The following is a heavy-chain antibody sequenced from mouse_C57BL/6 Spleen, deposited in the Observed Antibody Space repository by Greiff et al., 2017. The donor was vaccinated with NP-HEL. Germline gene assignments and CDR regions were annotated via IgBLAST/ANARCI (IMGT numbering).Heavy chain of an antibody. Sequence: VKLQQSGPELVKPGASVKISCKASGYAFSSSWMNWVKQRPGKGLEWIGRIYPGDGDTKYNGKFKGKATLTADKSSSTAYMQLSSLTSEDSAVYFCARWEYGNYAMDYWGQGTSVTVSS. J-gene: IGHJ4*01. CDR2: IYPGDGDT. CDR1: GYAFSSSW. D-gene: IGHD2-10*02. CDR3: ARWEYGNYAMDY. V-gene: IGHV1-82*01.